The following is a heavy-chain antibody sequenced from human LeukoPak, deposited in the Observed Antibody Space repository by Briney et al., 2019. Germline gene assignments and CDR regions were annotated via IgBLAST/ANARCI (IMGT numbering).Heavy chain of an antibody. Sequence: PGGSLRLSCAASGFTVSSNYMTWVRQAPGKGLEWVSVIYGSGNTYYADSVKGRFTISRDNSKNTLYLQMNSLRVEDTAVYYCARDFRSGSEWGQGTLVTVSS. J-gene: IGHJ4*02. V-gene: IGHV3-66*01. D-gene: IGHD1-1*01. CDR1: GFTVSSNY. CDR2: IYGSGNT. CDR3: ARDFRSGSE.